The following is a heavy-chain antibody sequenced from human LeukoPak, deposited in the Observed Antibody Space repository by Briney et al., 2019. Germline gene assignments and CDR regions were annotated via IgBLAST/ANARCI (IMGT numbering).Heavy chain of an antibody. D-gene: IGHD3-22*01. V-gene: IGHV1-46*02. Sequence: ASVKVSCKTSGYTFNSYYMHWARQAPGQGLEWVGIINPTGDPTTYAQKFQGRVTMTSDMSTSTVYMELSGLRSEDTAVYYCARSSGSYSSLFYMHVWGKGTTVTVSS. CDR3: ARSSGSYSSLFYMHV. CDR1: GYTFNSYY. CDR2: INPTGDPT. J-gene: IGHJ6*03.